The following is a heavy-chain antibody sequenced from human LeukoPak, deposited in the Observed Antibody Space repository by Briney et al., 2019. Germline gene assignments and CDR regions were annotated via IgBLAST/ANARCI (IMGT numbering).Heavy chain of an antibody. V-gene: IGHV1-8*01. CDR2: MNPNSGNT. CDR1: GYTFTSYD. Sequence: GASVKVSCKASGYTFTSYDINWVRQATRQGLEWMGWMNPNSGNTGYAQKFQGRVTITRNTSISTAYMELSSLRSEDTAVYYCARGRWVSNRALNYWGQGTLVTVSS. J-gene: IGHJ4*02. CDR3: ARGRWVSNRALNY. D-gene: IGHD6-13*01.